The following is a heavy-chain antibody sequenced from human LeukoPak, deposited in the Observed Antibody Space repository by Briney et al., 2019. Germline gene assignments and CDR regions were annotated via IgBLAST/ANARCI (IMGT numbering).Heavy chain of an antibody. CDR3: ARAGWGYSSSISYFDY. CDR2: ISAYNGNT. CDR1: GYTFTSYG. V-gene: IGHV1-18*01. J-gene: IGHJ4*02. Sequence: ASVKVSCKASGYTFTSYGISWVRQAPGQGLEWMGWISAYNGNTNYAQKLQGRVTMTTDTSTSTAYMELRSLRSDDTAVYYCARAGWGYSSSISYFDYWGQGTLVTVSS. D-gene: IGHD6-6*01.